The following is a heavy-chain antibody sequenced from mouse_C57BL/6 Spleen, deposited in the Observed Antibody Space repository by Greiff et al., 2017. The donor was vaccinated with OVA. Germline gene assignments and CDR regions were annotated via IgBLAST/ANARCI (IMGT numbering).Heavy chain of an antibody. CDR2: IHPNSGST. V-gene: IGHV1-64*01. CDR3: ARAEVRGYGSSYGWYFDV. Sequence: VQLQQPGAELVKPGASVKLSCKASGYTFTSYWMHWVKQRPGQGLEWIGMIHPNSGSTNYNEKFKSKATLTVDKSSSTAYMQLSSLTSEDSAVYYCARAEVRGYGSSYGWYFDVWGTGTTVTVSS. J-gene: IGHJ1*03. D-gene: IGHD1-1*01. CDR1: GYTFTSYW.